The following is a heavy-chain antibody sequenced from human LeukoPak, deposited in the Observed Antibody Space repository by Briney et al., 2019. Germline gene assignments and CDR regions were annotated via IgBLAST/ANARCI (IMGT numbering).Heavy chain of an antibody. J-gene: IGHJ4*02. CDR3: TTALGYCSGDSSSTLVHY. D-gene: IGHD2-15*01. Sequence: GGSLRLSCADSGLTFSSAWLGWVRQAPGKGLEWVGRIKSKTDGGTADYAAPVKGRFTISRDDSKNTLFLQMNSLKTEDTAVYYCTTALGYCSGDSSSTLVHYWGQGTLLTVSS. CDR1: GLTFSSAW. V-gene: IGHV3-15*01. CDR2: IKSKTDGGTA.